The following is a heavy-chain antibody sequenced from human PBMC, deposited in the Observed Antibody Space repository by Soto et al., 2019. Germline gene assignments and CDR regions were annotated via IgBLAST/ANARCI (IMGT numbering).Heavy chain of an antibody. J-gene: IGHJ4*02. V-gene: IGHV1-69*06. CDR2: IIPMFKTT. Sequence: QXXLVQSGTEVKKPGSSVKVSCKASGGTFSSYAISWVXXXPGQGLERMGGIIPMFKTTNYAQRFQGRVTITADKSTSTAYMELNSLRSDDTAVYYCARDKEMATITEFVYWGQGTLVTVSS. CDR3: ARDKEMATITEFVY. CDR1: GGTFSSYA. D-gene: IGHD5-12*01.